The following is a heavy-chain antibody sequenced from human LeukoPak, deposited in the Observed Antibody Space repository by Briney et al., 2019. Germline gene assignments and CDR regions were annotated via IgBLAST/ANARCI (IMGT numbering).Heavy chain of an antibody. CDR2: ISWNSGSI. Sequence: PGGSLRLSCAASGFTFSSYAMSWVRQAPGKGLEWVSGISWNSGSIGYADSVKGRFTISRDNAKNSLYLQMNSLRAEDTALYYCAKDRFEYSSSLLTLFDYWGQGTLVTVSS. D-gene: IGHD6-6*01. J-gene: IGHJ4*02. CDR3: AKDRFEYSSSLLTLFDY. CDR1: GFTFSSYA. V-gene: IGHV3-9*01.